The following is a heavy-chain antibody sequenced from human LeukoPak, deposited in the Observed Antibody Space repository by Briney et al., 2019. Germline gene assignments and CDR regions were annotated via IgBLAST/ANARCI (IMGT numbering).Heavy chain of an antibody. CDR3: GREYFYGSGRYYNPLDY. J-gene: IGHJ4*01. CDR2: MYYSGST. CDR1: SGFISSYY. V-gene: IGHV4-59*01. D-gene: IGHD3-10*01. Sequence: SETLSLTCTVSSGFISSYYWSWIRQPPGKGLEWIGYMYYSGSTNYNPSLKSRVTISVDTSKNQFSLKLSSVTAADTAVYYCGREYFYGSGRYYNPLDYWGPGTLGTRSP.